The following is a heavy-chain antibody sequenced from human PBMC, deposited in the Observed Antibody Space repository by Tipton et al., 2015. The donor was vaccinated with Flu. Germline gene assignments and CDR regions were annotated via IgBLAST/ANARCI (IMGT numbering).Heavy chain of an antibody. J-gene: IGHJ4*02. D-gene: IGHD1-26*01. V-gene: IGHV4-31*03. CDR3: ARGYSATYGKFDY. CDR1: GGSISSGGYY. Sequence: TLSLTCTVSGGSISSGGYYWSWIRQHPGKGLEWIGYIHYSGSTYYNPSLKSRVTISVDTSKSQFSLKPSSVTAADTAVYYCARGYSATYGKFDYWGRGTLVTVSS. CDR2: IHYSGST.